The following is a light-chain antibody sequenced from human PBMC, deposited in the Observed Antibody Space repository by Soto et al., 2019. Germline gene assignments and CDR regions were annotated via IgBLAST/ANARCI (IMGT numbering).Light chain of an antibody. V-gene: IGKV2-28*01. Sequence: DLVLTQSPLSLPVTPGEPASISCRSSQSLLFSNGYNYLDWYLQKPGQSPQLLISLGSNRAPGVPDRFSGSGSGTDFTLKISRAEAEDVGVYYCMQGVETPFTFGPGTKVDIK. CDR3: MQGVETPFT. CDR2: LGS. CDR1: QSLLFSNGYNY. J-gene: IGKJ3*01.